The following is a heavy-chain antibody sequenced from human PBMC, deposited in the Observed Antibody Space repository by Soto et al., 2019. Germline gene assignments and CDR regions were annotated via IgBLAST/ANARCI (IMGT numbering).Heavy chain of an antibody. V-gene: IGHV4-59*08. CDR3: ARPVSSGSYSGAFDI. CDR2: ISYTGST. CDR1: GGSISSYY. Sequence: QVQLQESGPGLVKPSETLSLTCNVSGGSISSYYWSWIRQPPGKGLEWIGYISYTGSTNYNPSLDTRLTIPVDTSQYQFSLKLSSLTAADTAVYYCARPVSSGSYSGAFDIWGQGTMVTVSS. D-gene: IGHD1-26*01. J-gene: IGHJ3*02.